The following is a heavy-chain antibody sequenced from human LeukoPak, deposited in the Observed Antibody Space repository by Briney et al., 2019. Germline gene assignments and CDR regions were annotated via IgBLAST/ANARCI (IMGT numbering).Heavy chain of an antibody. D-gene: IGHD2-2*02. CDR3: ARALIYCSSTSCHSPGGMDV. CDR1: GGTFSSYA. Sequence: GASVKVSCKASGGTFSSYAISWVRQAPGQGLEWMGGIIPIFGTANYAQKFQGRVTITADESTSTAYMELSSLRSEDTAVYYCARALIYCSSTSCHSPGGMDVWGQGTTVTVSS. V-gene: IGHV1-69*13. J-gene: IGHJ6*02. CDR2: IIPIFGTA.